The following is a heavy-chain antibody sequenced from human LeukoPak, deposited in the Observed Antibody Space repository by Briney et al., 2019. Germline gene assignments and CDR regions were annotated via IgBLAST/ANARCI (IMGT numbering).Heavy chain of an antibody. V-gene: IGHV3-30*02. J-gene: IGHJ3*02. D-gene: IGHD3/OR15-3a*01. CDR1: GFTFSSYG. CDR2: TRYDGSNK. Sequence: GGSLRLSCAASGFTFSSYGMHWVRQAPGKGLEWVAFTRYDGSNKYYADSVKGRFTISRDNSKNTLYLQMNSLRAEDTAVYYCAKDPLSGTGYYDDAFDIWGQGTMVTVSS. CDR3: AKDPLSGTGYYDDAFDI.